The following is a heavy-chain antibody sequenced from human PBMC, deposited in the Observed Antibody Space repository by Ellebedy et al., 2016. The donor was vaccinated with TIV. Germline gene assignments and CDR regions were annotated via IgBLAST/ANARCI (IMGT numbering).Heavy chain of an antibody. V-gene: IGHV1-69*13. CDR3: ARDQDRGYNWFDP. J-gene: IGHJ5*02. Sequence: SVKVSXKASRGTFSNYAINWVRQAPGHGLDWMGRIIPIFNTTDYAQKFQDRVTITADESTSTAYMELSSLRSEDTAVYYCARDQDRGYNWFDPWGQGTLVTVSS. D-gene: IGHD2-15*01. CDR1: RGTFSNYA. CDR2: IIPIFNTT.